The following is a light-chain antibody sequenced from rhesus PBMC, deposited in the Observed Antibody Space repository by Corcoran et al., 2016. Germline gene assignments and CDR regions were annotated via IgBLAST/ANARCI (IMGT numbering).Light chain of an antibody. J-gene: IGKJ3*01. V-gene: IGKV1-36*02. Sequence: DIQMTQSPSSLSASVGDRVTITWRSSQGMSDYLSWYQQNPGKAPKRLIYAAFSLESGAPSRFRGNGSGTDSTLTISSLQPEDFAAYYWLQSYSTPFTFGPGTKLDIE. CDR2: AAF. CDR3: LQSYSTPFT. CDR1: QGMSDY.